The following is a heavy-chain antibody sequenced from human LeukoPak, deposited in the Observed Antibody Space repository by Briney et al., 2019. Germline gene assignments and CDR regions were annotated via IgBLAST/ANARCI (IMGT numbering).Heavy chain of an antibody. Sequence: ASVKVSCKASTYTFITYGVAWVRQAPGQGLEWMGWIGPNNGNTNYAQNLQGRVTMTTDTSTDTAYMELRSLRSDDTAVYYCASEIAVAGTGGGAFDPWGQGTLVTVSS. CDR3: ASEIAVAGTGGGAFDP. CDR2: IGPNNGNT. J-gene: IGHJ5*02. D-gene: IGHD6-19*01. V-gene: IGHV1-18*01. CDR1: TYTFITYG.